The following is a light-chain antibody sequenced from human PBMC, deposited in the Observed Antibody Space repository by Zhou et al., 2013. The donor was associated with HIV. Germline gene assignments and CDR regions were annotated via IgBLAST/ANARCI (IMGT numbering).Light chain of an antibody. V-gene: IGKV1-27*01. Sequence: DIQMTQSPSSLSASAGDTVTITCRASQDIKHFLAWYQQTAGQVPKLLIHSASRLASSGVPSRFSGSGSGTEFTLTISNLQXRXVIXXXXYXSTFTFGPGTKVDIK. CDR1: QDIKHF. J-gene: IGKJ3*01. CDR3: YXSTFT. CDR2: SAS.